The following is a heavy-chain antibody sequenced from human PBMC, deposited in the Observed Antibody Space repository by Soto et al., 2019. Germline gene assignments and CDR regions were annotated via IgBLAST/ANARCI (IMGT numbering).Heavy chain of an antibody. Sequence: QVQLQESGPGLVKPSQTLSLTCTVSGGSISSGGYYWSWLRQHPGKGLEWIGYIYYSGSTYYNPSLKSRVTISVDTSKNQFSLKLSSVTAADTAVYYCARSIVVVVAAHDAFDIWGQGTMVTVSS. J-gene: IGHJ3*02. CDR1: GGSISSGGYY. CDR3: ARSIVVVVAAHDAFDI. D-gene: IGHD2-15*01. CDR2: IYYSGST. V-gene: IGHV4-31*03.